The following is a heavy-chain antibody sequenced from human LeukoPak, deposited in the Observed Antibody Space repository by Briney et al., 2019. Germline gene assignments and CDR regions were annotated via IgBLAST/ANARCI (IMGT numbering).Heavy chain of an antibody. CDR1: GGTFSSYA. CDR3: ARDNYGDYPFDY. Sequence: SVKVSCKASGGTFSSYAISWVRQAPGQGPEWMGGIIPIFGTANYAQKFQGRVTITADESTSTAYMELSSLRSEDTAVYYCARDNYGDYPFDYWGQGTLVTVSS. D-gene: IGHD4-17*01. J-gene: IGHJ4*02. CDR2: IIPIFGTA. V-gene: IGHV1-69*13.